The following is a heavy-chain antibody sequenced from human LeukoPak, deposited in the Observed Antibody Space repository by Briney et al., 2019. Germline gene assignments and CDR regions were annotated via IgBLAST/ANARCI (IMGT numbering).Heavy chain of an antibody. CDR3: ATMAGGYCSGGSCLSFDY. D-gene: IGHD2-15*01. CDR1: GYTFTGYY. J-gene: IGHJ4*02. CDR2: INPNSGGT. V-gene: IGHV1-2*02. Sequence: ASVKVSCEASGYTFTGYYMHWVRQAPGQGLEWMGWINPNSGGTNYAQKFQGRVTMTRGTSISTAYMELSRLRSDDTAVYYCATMAGGYCSGGSCLSFDYWGQGTLVTVSS.